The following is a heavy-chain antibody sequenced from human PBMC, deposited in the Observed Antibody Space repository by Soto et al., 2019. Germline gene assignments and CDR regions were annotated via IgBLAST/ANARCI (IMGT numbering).Heavy chain of an antibody. Sequence: QVQLVESGGGVVQPGRSLRLSCAASGFTFSSYAMHWVRQAPGKGLEWVAVISYDGSNKYYADSVKGRFTISRDSSKNTLFLQMNSLRAEDTAVYYCARVGRLHYFDYWGQGTLVTVSS. D-gene: IGHD4-17*01. CDR2: ISYDGSNK. CDR1: GFTFSSYA. J-gene: IGHJ4*02. V-gene: IGHV3-30-3*01. CDR3: ARVGRLHYFDY.